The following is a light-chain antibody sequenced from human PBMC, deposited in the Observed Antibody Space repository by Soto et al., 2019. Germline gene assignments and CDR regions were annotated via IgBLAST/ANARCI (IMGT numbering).Light chain of an antibody. Sequence: QSVLTQSSSASASLGSSVKLTCTLSSGHSSYIIAWHQQQPGKAPRYLMKLEGSGSYNKGSGVPYRFSGSSSGADRYLTISNLQFEDEADYYSETWVSNTRVFGGGTKLTVL. V-gene: IGLV4-60*02. CDR1: SGHSSYI. CDR3: ETWVSNTRV. J-gene: IGLJ3*02. CDR2: LEGSGSY.